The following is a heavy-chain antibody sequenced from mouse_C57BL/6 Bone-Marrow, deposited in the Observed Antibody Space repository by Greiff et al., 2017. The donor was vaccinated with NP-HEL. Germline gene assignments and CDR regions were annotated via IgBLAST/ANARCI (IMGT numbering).Heavy chain of an antibody. D-gene: IGHD1-1*01. Sequence: QVQLKQPGAELVKPGASVKLSCKASGYTFTSYWMLWVKQRPGQGLEWIGEIDPSDSYTNYNQKFKGKATLTVDTSSSTAYMQLSSLTSEDSAVYYCAREEGNFYYYGSSYVFDYWGQGTTLTVSS. J-gene: IGHJ2*01. CDR2: IDPSDSYT. V-gene: IGHV1-50*01. CDR1: GYTFTSYW. CDR3: AREEGNFYYYGSSYVFDY.